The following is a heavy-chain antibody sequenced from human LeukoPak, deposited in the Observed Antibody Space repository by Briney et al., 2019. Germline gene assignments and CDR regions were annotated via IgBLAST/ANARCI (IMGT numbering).Heavy chain of an antibody. J-gene: IGHJ4*02. CDR1: GYTFTTYG. CDR3: ARGGVSYSLFHY. D-gene: IGHD3-10*01. Sequence: ASVKVSCKASGYTFTTYGIIWVRQAPGQGLEWMGWIGADNADTNYAQNHQGRVTMTTDTSTSTAYMELRSLGSDDTAVYYCARGGVSYSLFHYWGQGTLVTVSS. CDR2: IGADNADT. V-gene: IGHV1-18*01.